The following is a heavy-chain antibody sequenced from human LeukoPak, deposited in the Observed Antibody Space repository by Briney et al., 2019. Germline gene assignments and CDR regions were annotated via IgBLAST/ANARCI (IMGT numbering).Heavy chain of an antibody. Sequence: GGSLRLSCAAPGFTFSSYDMHWVRQATGKGLEWVSAIGTDGDTYYPASVKGRFTISRENAKTSLYLQMNSLRAGDTAVYYCARGWVRGHFDYWGQGTLVTVSS. V-gene: IGHV3-13*01. CDR1: GFTFSSYD. J-gene: IGHJ4*02. D-gene: IGHD3-10*01. CDR2: IGTDGDT. CDR3: ARGWVRGHFDY.